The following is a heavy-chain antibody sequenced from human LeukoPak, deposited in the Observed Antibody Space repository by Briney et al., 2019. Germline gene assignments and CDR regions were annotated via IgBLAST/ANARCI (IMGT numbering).Heavy chain of an antibody. J-gene: IGHJ4*02. D-gene: IGHD2-21*01. CDR1: GFTFSSNS. V-gene: IGHV3-21*01. Sequence: GGSLRLSCAASGFTFSSNSMNWVRQAPGKGLEWVSSISGSGTYIYYADSVKGRFTISRDNDKNSVYLQMNSLRAEDTAVYYCARDLAYCGGDCGHWGQGTLVTVSP. CDR3: ARDLAYCGGDCGH. CDR2: ISGSGTYI.